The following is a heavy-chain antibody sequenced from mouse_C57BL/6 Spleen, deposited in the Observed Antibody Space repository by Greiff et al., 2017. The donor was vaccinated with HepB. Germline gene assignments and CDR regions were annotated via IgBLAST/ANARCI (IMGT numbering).Heavy chain of an antibody. Sequence: QVQLQQSGAELVKPGASVKMSCKASGYTFTSYWITWVKQRPGQGLEWIGDIYPGSGSTNYNEKFKSKATLTVDTSSSTAYMQLSSLTSEDSAVYYCARDYYDYQAWFAYWGQGTLVTVSA. CDR3: ARDYYDYQAWFAY. J-gene: IGHJ3*01. D-gene: IGHD2-4*01. CDR1: GYTFTSYW. CDR2: IYPGSGST. V-gene: IGHV1-55*01.